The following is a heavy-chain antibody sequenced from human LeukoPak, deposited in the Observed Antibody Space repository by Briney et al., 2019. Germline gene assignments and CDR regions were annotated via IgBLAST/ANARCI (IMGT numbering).Heavy chain of an antibody. Sequence: ASVNVSCKFSGYTLTELSMHWVRPAPGKGLEWMGGFDPEDGETIYAQKFQGRVTMTEDTSTDTAYMELSSLRSEDTAVYYCATEGPLGSGSFDYWGQGTLVTVSS. V-gene: IGHV1-24*01. D-gene: IGHD2-15*01. J-gene: IGHJ4*02. CDR1: GYTLTELS. CDR2: FDPEDGET. CDR3: ATEGPLGSGSFDY.